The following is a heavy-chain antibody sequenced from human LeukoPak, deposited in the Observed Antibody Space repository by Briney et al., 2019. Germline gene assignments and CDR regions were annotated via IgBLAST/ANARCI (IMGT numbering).Heavy chain of an antibody. Sequence: SGGSLTLSCEASGFIFFSYGMHWVRQAPGKGLEWVAFIRFEGTSESYADSVKGRFTISRDNSKNTLSLQMNSLRVEDTAVCYCAKDFLGTSMIVFNTGRSGKRRAFDLWGQGTMVTVSS. D-gene: IGHD3-22*01. J-gene: IGHJ3*01. CDR3: AKDFLGTSMIVFNTGRSGKRRAFDL. CDR2: IRFEGTSE. CDR1: GFIFFSYG. V-gene: IGHV3-30*02.